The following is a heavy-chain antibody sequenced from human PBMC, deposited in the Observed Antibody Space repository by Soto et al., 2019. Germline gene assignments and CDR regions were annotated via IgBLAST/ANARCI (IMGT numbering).Heavy chain of an antibody. CDR2: INPNSGGT. J-gene: IGHJ5*02. CDR1: GYTFTGYY. Sequence: ASVKVSCKASGYTFTGYYMHWVRQAPGQGLEWMGWINPNSGGTNYAQKFQGRVTMTRDTSISTAYMELSRLRSDDTAVYYCARGPGIAAAGRGSWFDPWGQGTLVTVSS. D-gene: IGHD6-13*01. CDR3: ARGPGIAAAGRGSWFDP. V-gene: IGHV1-2*02.